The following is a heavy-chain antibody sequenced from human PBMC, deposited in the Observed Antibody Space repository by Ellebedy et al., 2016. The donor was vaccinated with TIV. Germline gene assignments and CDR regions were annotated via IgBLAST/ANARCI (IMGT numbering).Heavy chain of an antibody. V-gene: IGHV1-2*04. CDR2: INPNSGGT. D-gene: IGHD6-13*01. J-gene: IGHJ5*02. Sequence: AASVKVSCKASGYTFTGHYMHWVRQAPGQGLEWMGWINPNSGGTNYAQKFQGWVTMTRDTSISTAYMELSRLRSDDTAVYYCARGLAAAGTIWFDPWGQGTLVTVSS. CDR1: GYTFTGHY. CDR3: ARGLAAAGTIWFDP.